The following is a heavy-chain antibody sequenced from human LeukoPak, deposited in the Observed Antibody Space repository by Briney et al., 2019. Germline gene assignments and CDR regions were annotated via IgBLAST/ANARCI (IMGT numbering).Heavy chain of an antibody. CDR2: IISILGIA. J-gene: IGHJ4*02. CDR3: ARVVVPAAIAY. CDR1: GGTFCSYT. D-gene: IGHD2-2*02. V-gene: IGHV1-69*02. Sequence: SVTVSCKASGGTFCSYTISRVRQAPGQGLEWMGRIISILGIAYYAQKFQGRVTITADKSTSTAYMELSSLRSEDTAVYYCARVVVPAAIAYWGQGTLVTVSS.